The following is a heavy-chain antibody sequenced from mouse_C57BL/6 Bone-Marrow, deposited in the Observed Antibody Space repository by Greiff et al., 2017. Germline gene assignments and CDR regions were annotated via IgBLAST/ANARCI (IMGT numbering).Heavy chain of an antibody. CDR3: AREVLWSYDYAMDY. Sequence: MPGQGLEWFGETDPSASCTNSIQKFKGKSTLTVDKFSSTAYKQLCSLTSEVSAVYYCAREVLWSYDYAMDYWGEGTSVTVSS. CDR2: TDPSASCT. J-gene: IGHJ4*01. D-gene: IGHD1-1*02. V-gene: IGHV1-69*01.